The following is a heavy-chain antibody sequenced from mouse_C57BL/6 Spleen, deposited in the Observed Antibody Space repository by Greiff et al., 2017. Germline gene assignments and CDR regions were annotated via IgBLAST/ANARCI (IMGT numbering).Heavy chain of an antibody. CDR2: INPSSGYT. J-gene: IGHJ3*01. CDR3: AREGNWDVRGTWFAY. V-gene: IGHV1-7*01. Sequence: QVQLKQSGAELAKPGASVKLSCKASGYTFTSYWMHWVKQRPGQGLEWIGYINPSSGYTKYNQKFKDKATLTADKSSSTAYMQLSSLTYEDSAVYYCAREGNWDVRGTWFAYWGQGTLVTVSA. CDR1: GYTFTSYW. D-gene: IGHD4-1*01.